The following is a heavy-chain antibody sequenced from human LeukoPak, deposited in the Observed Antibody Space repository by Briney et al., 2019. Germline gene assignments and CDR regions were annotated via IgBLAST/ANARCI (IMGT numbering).Heavy chain of an antibody. V-gene: IGHV1-2*02. CDR2: INPNSGGT. J-gene: IGHJ6*03. CDR3: ARDGLSYRAYYSMDV. D-gene: IGHD3-16*02. Sequence: GASVKVSCKASGYTFTGYYMHWVRQAPGQGLEWMGWINPNSGGTNYAQKFQGRVTMTRDTSISTAYMELSRLRSDDTAVYYCARDGLSYRAYYSMDVWGKGTTVTVSS. CDR1: GYTFTGYY.